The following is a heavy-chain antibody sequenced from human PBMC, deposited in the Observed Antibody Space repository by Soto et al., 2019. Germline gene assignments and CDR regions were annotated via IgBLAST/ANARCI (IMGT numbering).Heavy chain of an antibody. D-gene: IGHD2-21*02. Sequence: VQLLESGGDLVRPGVSRRLSCAASGFTFNNYAMSWVRQAPGKGLEWVSAISSSGYSTYYTDSVKGRFTISRDNSRNTVYLQMNNLRAEDTAVYYCAKGSVVVAAKFDSWGQGTLVTVSS. CDR1: GFTFNNYA. V-gene: IGHV3-23*01. J-gene: IGHJ4*02. CDR3: AKGSVVVAAKFDS. CDR2: ISSSGYST.